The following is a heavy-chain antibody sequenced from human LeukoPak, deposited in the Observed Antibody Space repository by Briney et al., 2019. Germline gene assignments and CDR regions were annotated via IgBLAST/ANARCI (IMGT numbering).Heavy chain of an antibody. V-gene: IGHV3-21*01. CDR2: ISSSSSYI. CDR1: GFTFSSYS. J-gene: IGHJ4*02. CDR3: ARESVVPPTRVDY. D-gene: IGHD2-15*01. Sequence: PGGSLRLSCAASGFTFSSYSMNWVRQAPGKGLEWVSSISSSSSYIYYADTVKGRFTISRDNAKNSLYLQMNSLRAEDTAVYYCARESVVPPTRVDYWGQGTLVTVSS.